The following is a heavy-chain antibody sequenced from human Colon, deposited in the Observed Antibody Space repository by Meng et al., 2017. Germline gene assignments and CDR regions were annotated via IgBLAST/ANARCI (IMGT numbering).Heavy chain of an antibody. D-gene: IGHD6-13*01. Sequence: HIPFKELGPKRGKPPKPLPLPCTFSGFSLSTSGVGVGWIRQPPGEALDYLALIYWDDDKRYNPSLKNRLTIAKDTSKNQVVLTMTNVDPVDTATYFCAHRLGPSGHSWDVGYFDFWGQGALVTVSS. CDR3: AHRLGPSGHSWDVGYFDF. V-gene: IGHV2-5*02. CDR2: IYWDDDK. J-gene: IGHJ4*02. CDR1: GFSLSTSGVG.